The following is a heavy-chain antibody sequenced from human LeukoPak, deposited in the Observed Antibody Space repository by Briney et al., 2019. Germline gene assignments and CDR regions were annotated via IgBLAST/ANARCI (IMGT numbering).Heavy chain of an antibody. CDR1: GGSISSSNW. D-gene: IGHD5-24*01. CDR2: IYHSGST. CDR3: ARGRDGYNFLNRGEYYYFDY. Sequence: PSETLSLTCAVSGGSISSSNWWSWVRQPPGKGLEWIGEIYHSGSTNYNPSLKSRVTISVDTSKNQFSLKLSSVTAADTAVYYCARGRDGYNFLNRGEYYYFDYWGQGTLVTVSS. J-gene: IGHJ4*02. V-gene: IGHV4-4*02.